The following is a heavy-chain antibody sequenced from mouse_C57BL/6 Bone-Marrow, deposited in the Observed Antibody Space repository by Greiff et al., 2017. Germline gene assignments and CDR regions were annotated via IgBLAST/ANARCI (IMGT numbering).Heavy chain of an antibody. D-gene: IGHD3-2*02. V-gene: IGHV5-2*01. Sequence: EVQLKESGGGLVQPGESLKLSCESNEYEFPSYDMSWVRKTPEKRLELVAAINSDGGSTYYPDTVERRFTISRDNTKKTLYLQMSSLRYEDTALYYYSRQLRLRAYFDYWGQGTTLTVSS. J-gene: IGHJ2*01. CDR3: SRQLRLRAYFDY. CDR1: EYEFPSYD. CDR2: INSDGGST.